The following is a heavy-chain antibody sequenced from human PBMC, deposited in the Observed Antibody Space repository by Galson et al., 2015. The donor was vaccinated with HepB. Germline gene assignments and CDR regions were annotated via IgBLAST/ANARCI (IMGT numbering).Heavy chain of an antibody. D-gene: IGHD3-9*01. CDR3: ARLSPGGSTGYYI. CDR1: GYTFTASY. J-gene: IGHJ4*02. Sequence: SVKVSCKASGYTFTASYMHWVRQAPGQGLEWMGWINPNSGGTNYAQRFQGRVTMTRDTSIDTAYMELSWLRSDDTAMYYCARLSPGGSTGYYIWGQGTLVTVSS. V-gene: IGHV1-2*02. CDR2: INPNSGGT.